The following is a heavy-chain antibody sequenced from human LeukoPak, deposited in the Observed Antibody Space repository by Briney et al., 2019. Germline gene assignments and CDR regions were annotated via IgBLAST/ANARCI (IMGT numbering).Heavy chain of an antibody. CDR1: GFTFSTLA. V-gene: IGHV3-23*01. D-gene: IGHD2-21*02. CDR2: ISSRGDDT. Sequence: PGGSLRLSCTASGFTFSTLAMSWVRQAPGKGLEWVSSISSRGDDTSYADSVKGRFTISRDNSKNTLCLQLNSLRVDDAAIYYCAKHRRSTLVTAYFDSWGQGTLVTVSS. J-gene: IGHJ4*02. CDR3: AKHRRSTLVTAYFDS.